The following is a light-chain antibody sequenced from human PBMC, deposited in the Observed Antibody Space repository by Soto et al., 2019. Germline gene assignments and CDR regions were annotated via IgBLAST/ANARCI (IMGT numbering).Light chain of an antibody. CDR2: EVS. V-gene: IGLV2-14*01. Sequence: QSALTQPASVSGSPGQSITISCTGTSSDVGGYNYVSWYQEHPGKSPKLMIYEVSNRPSGVSNRFSGSKSGKTASLTISGLQAEDEADYYCSSYTRRSTLVVLGVGTQLTVL. J-gene: IGLJ2*01. CDR1: SSDVGGYNY. CDR3: SSYTRRSTLVV.